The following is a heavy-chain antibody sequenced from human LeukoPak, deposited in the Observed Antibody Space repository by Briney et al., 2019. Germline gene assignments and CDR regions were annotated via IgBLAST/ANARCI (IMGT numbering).Heavy chain of an antibody. CDR3: AKALIPGIAAAGKEIDY. Sequence: PSETLSLTCTVSGGSISSYYWSWIRQPPGKGLEWIGYIYYSGSTNYNPSLKSRVTISVDTSKNQFSLKLSSVTAADTAVYYCAKALIPGIAAAGKEIDYWGQGTLVTVSS. V-gene: IGHV4-59*01. D-gene: IGHD6-13*01. CDR1: GGSISSYY. J-gene: IGHJ4*02. CDR2: IYYSGST.